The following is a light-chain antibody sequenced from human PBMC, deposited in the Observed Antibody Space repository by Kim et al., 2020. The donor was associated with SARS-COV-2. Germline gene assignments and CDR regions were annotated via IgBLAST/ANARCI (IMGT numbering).Light chain of an antibody. CDR1: SSNIGAGFD. J-gene: IGLJ3*02. CDR2: GNN. CDR3: QSYDSSLLACV. Sequence: QPPSVSGAPGQRVTISCTGSSSNIGAGFDVHWYQQLPGTAPKLLIFGNNNRPSGVPDRFSGSKSATSASLAITGLQVDDEGDYYCQSYDSSLLACVFGGGTKLTVL. V-gene: IGLV1-40*01.